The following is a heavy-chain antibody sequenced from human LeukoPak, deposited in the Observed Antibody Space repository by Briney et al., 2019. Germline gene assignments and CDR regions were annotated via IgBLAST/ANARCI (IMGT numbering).Heavy chain of an antibody. CDR1: GFTFSSYW. CDR3: ARGSYPGAY. J-gene: IGHJ4*02. D-gene: IGHD1-26*01. V-gene: IGHV3-7*01. CDR2: VKPDGSDN. Sequence: GGSLRLSCAASGFTFSSYWMSWVRQAPGKGLEWVAYVKPDGSDNYYVDSVKGRFTISRDNAKNSLYLQLNSLRAEDTAVYYCARGSYPGAYWGQGTLVTVSS.